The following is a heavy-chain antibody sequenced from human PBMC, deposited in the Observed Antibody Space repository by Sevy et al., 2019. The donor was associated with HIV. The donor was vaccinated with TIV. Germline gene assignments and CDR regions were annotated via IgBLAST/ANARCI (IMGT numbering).Heavy chain of an antibody. J-gene: IGHJ4*02. CDR1: GFTFSSYS. CDR3: ARDLNDNNNYMYSFDY. V-gene: IGHV3-21*01. CDR2: ISTSGTYK. D-gene: IGHD4-4*01. Sequence: GGSLRLSCAVSGFTFSSYSMNWVRQAPGKGLEWVSFISTSGTYKYYADSVKGRFTISRDNAKKSLFLQMNSLRADDTAVYYCARDLNDNNNYMYSFDYWGQGTLVTVSS.